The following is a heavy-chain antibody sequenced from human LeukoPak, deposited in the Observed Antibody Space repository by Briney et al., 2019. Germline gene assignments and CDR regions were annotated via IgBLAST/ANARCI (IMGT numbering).Heavy chain of an antibody. J-gene: IGHJ6*02. Sequence: SVKVSCKASGGTFSNYAINWVRQAPGQGLEWMGGIIPIFGTANYAQKFQGRVTITADESTSTAYMELSSLRSEDTAVYYCARDGNSSGWYSRYYYYGMDVWGQGTTVTVSS. CDR3: ARDGNSSGWYSRYYYYGMDV. V-gene: IGHV1-69*01. D-gene: IGHD6-19*01. CDR2: IIPIFGTA. CDR1: GGTFSNYA.